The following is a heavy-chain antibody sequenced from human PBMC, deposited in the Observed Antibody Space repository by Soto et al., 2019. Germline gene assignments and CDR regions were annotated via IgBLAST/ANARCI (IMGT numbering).Heavy chain of an antibody. CDR1: GFTFSSYD. Sequence: EVQLVESGGGLVQPGGSLRLSCAASGFTFSSYDMHWVRQATGKGLEWVSAIGTAGDTYYPGSVKGRFTTSRENAKNSLYLQMTSLRVEDTAVYYCARAGLDFDYSNATYYYYYMDVWGKGTTVTVSS. J-gene: IGHJ6*03. CDR3: ARAGLDFDYSNATYYYYYMDV. D-gene: IGHD4-4*01. V-gene: IGHV3-13*01. CDR2: IGTAGDT.